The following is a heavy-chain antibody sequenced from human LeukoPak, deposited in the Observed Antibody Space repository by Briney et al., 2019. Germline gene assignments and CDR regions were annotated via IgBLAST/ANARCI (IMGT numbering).Heavy chain of an antibody. CDR2: INHSGST. J-gene: IGHJ4*02. CDR3: ARGWKHYDILTGYYGFSDY. D-gene: IGHD3-9*01. V-gene: IGHV4-34*01. Sequence: SGTLSLTCAVYGGSFSGYYWSWIRQPPGKGLEWIGEINHSGSTNYNPSLKSRVTISVDTSKNQFSLKLSSVTAADTAVYYCARGWKHYDILTGYYGFSDYWGQGTLVTVSS. CDR1: GGSFSGYY.